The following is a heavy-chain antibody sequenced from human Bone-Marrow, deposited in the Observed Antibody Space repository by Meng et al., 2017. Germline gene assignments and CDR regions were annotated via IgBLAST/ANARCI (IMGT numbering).Heavy chain of an antibody. CDR1: GYTFTGYY. CDR2: INAGNGNT. Sequence: ASVKVSCKASGYTFTGYYMHWVRQAPGQRLEWMGWINAGNGNTKYSQKFQGRVTITRDTSASTAYMELSSLRSEDTAVYYCARSPFRMVRGVYYYGMDVWGQGTTVTVSS. J-gene: IGHJ6*02. CDR3: ARSPFRMVRGVYYYGMDV. V-gene: IGHV1-3*01. D-gene: IGHD3-10*01.